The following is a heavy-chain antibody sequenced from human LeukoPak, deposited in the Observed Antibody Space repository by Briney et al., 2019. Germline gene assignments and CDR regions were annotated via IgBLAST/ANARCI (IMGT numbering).Heavy chain of an antibody. CDR2: IYYSGST. CDR3: ARVGYYYGSGSYPDAFDI. D-gene: IGHD3-10*01. CDR1: GGSISSYY. Sequence: SETLSLTCTVSGGSISSYYWSWIRQPPGKGLEWIGYIYYSGSTNYNPSLKSRVTISVDTSKNQFSLKLSSVTAADTAVYCCARVGYYYGSGSYPDAFDIWGQGTMVTVSS. J-gene: IGHJ3*02. V-gene: IGHV4-59*01.